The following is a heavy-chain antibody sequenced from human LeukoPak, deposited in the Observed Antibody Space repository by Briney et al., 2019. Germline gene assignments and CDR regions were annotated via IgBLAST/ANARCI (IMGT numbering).Heavy chain of an antibody. CDR2: IYSAGRT. CDR3: ARDSGYTGSDAFDI. CDR1: GFTVSSNY. V-gene: IGHV3-66*02. Sequence: PGGSLRLPCAASGFTVSSNYMSWVRQAPGKGLEWVSVIYSAGRTYYADSVKGRFTISRDNSKNTLYLQMDSLRTEDTAVYYCARDSGYTGSDAFDIWGQGTMVTVSS. D-gene: IGHD5-12*01. J-gene: IGHJ3*02.